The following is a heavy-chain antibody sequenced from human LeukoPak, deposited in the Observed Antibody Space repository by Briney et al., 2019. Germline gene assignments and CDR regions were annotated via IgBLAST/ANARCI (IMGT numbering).Heavy chain of an antibody. J-gene: IGHJ3*02. Sequence: SETLSLTCAVYGGSFSGYYWSWLRQPPGKGLEWIGEINHSGSTNYNPSLKSRVTISVDTSKNQFSLKLSSVTAADTAVYYCARGGCSYGRGYAFDIWGQGTMVTVSS. CDR1: GGSFSGYY. V-gene: IGHV4-34*01. D-gene: IGHD5-18*01. CDR3: ARGGCSYGRGYAFDI. CDR2: INHSGST.